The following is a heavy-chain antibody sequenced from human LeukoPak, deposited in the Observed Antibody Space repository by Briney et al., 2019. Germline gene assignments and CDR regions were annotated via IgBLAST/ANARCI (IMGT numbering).Heavy chain of an antibody. CDR1: GFTLSNYG. Sequence: GGSLRLSCAASGFTLSNYGMSWVRQAPGKGLEWVPSISGGGVSKYYADSVKGRFTISRDNSKNTLYLQMNSLRAEDTAIYYCASRIGWLGPPPGNWGQGTLVTVSS. CDR2: ISGGGVSK. V-gene: IGHV3-23*01. CDR3: ASRIGWLGPPPGN. J-gene: IGHJ4*02. D-gene: IGHD3-10*01.